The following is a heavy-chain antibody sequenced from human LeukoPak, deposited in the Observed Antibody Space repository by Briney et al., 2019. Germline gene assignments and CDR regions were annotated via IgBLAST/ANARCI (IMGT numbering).Heavy chain of an antibody. Sequence: GGSLRLSCAASGFTFSSYGIHWVRQAPGKGLEWVAVISYDGSKKHYADSVKVRFTISRDNSKNTLYLQMNSLRAEDTAVYYCAKGGGGYEEDFDYWGQGTLVTVSS. CDR1: GFTFSSYG. J-gene: IGHJ4*02. CDR2: ISYDGSKK. V-gene: IGHV3-30*18. D-gene: IGHD5-12*01. CDR3: AKGGGGYEEDFDY.